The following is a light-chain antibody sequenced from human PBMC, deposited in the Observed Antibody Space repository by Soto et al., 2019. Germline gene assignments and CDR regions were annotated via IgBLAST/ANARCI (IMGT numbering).Light chain of an antibody. CDR1: SSDVGSYNY. J-gene: IGLJ1*01. CDR2: DVS. Sequence: QSALTQSASVSGSPGQSIIISCTGTSSDVGSYNYVSWYQHHPGKVPKFMIYDVSNRPSGVSNRFSGSKSGNTASLTISGLQAEDEADYYCSSYTTSGTLVFGSGTKLTVL. V-gene: IGLV2-14*03. CDR3: SSYTTSGTLV.